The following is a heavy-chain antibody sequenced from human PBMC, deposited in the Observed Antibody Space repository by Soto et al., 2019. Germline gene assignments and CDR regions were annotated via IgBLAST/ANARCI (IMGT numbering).Heavy chain of an antibody. CDR3: ARDRSSSDP. D-gene: IGHD1-26*01. CDR2: ISAYNGNT. J-gene: IGHJ5*02. CDR1: GYTFISYG. Sequence: VAGKASGYTFISYGISPVRQAPGQGLEWMGWISAYNGNTNYAQKLQGRVTMTTDTSTSTAYMELRSLRSDDTAVYYCARDRSSSDPWGQGTQRTVSS. V-gene: IGHV1-18*01.